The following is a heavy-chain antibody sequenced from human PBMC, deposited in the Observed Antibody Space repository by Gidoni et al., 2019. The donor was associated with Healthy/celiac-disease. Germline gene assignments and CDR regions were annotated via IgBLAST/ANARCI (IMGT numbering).Heavy chain of an antibody. D-gene: IGHD3-9*01. Sequence: QVQLVESGGGLVKPGGSLRLSCAASGFTFSDYYMSWIRQAPGKGLEWVSYISSSSSYTNYADSVKGRFTISRDNAKNSLYLQMNSLRAEDTAVYYCARGPDILTGYSKYYFDYWGQGTLVTVSS. V-gene: IGHV3-11*06. CDR3: ARGPDILTGYSKYYFDY. CDR1: GFTFSDYY. CDR2: ISSSSSYT. J-gene: IGHJ4*02.